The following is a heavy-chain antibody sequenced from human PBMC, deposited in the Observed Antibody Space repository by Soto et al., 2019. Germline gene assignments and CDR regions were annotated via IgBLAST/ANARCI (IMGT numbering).Heavy chain of an antibody. CDR3: AKDRKPRYSSWYFDL. Sequence: EVQLVESGGGLVQPGRSLRLSCAASGFTFDDYAMHWVRQAPGKGLEWVSGISWNSGSIGYADSVKGRFTISRDNAKNSLYLQMNSLRAEDTALYYCAKDRKPRYSSWYFDLWGRGTLVTVSS. CDR2: ISWNSGSI. D-gene: IGHD6-13*01. J-gene: IGHJ2*01. V-gene: IGHV3-9*01. CDR1: GFTFDDYA.